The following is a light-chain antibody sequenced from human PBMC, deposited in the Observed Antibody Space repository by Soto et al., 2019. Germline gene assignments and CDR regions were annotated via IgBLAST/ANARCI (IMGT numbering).Light chain of an antibody. Sequence: DIPMTQAPSPLSASVVDRVTITCRASQSISSWLAWYQQKPGKAPKLLIYKASSLESGVPSRFSGSGSGTECTLTISSLQPDDFATYYCQQYNSYSRTFGQGTKVDIK. CDR2: KAS. CDR3: QQYNSYSRT. CDR1: QSISSW. V-gene: IGKV1-5*03. J-gene: IGKJ1*01.